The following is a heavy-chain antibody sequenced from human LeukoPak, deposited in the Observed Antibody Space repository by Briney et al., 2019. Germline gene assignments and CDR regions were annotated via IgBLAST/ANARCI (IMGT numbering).Heavy chain of an antibody. J-gene: IGHJ4*02. CDR2: ISGSGGST. CDR1: GFTFSSYA. V-gene: IGHV3-23*01. Sequence: GGSLRLSCAASGFTFSSYAMSWVRQAPGKGLEWVSAISGSGGSTYYADSVKGRFTISRDNSKNTLYLQMNSLRAEDTAVYYCASFYDSSGYYRSLPGYWGQGTLVTVSS. D-gene: IGHD3-22*01. CDR3: ASFYDSSGYYRSLPGY.